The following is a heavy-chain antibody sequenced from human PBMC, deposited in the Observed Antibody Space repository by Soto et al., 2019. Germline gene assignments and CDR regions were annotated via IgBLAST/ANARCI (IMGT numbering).Heavy chain of an antibody. J-gene: IGHJ4*02. CDR1: GFTFSSYG. CDR3: ATGELAYCGGDCYPRLYDFDY. D-gene: IGHD2-21*02. CDR2: ISYDGSNK. V-gene: IGHV3-30*03. Sequence: SLRLSCAASGFTFSSYGMHWVRQAPGKGLEWVAVISYDGSNKYYADSVKGRFTISRDNSKNTLYLQMNSLRAEDTAVYYCATGELAYCGGDCYPRLYDFDYWGQGTLVTVSS.